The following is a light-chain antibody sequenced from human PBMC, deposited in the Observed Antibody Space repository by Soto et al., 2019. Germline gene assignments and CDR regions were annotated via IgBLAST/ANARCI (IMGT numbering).Light chain of an antibody. V-gene: IGLV2-14*01. J-gene: IGLJ2*01. CDR1: SSDVGDYGY. Sequence: QSALTQPASVSGSPGQSITISCTGTSSDVGDYGYVSWYQQHPGKAPKLLIYEVSYRPSGVSNRFSGSKAGNASSLTISGLQAEDEADYYCSSYTNSSNVVFGGGTKVTVL. CDR2: EVS. CDR3: SSYTNSSNVV.